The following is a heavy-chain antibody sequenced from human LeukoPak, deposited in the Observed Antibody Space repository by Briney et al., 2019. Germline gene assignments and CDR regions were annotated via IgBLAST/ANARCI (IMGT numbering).Heavy chain of an antibody. CDR2: ISSSGSTL. Sequence: GGSLRLSCAASGFTFIYYYMSWIRQAPGKGREWVSYISSSGSTLYYADSVKGRFTISRDNAKNSLYLQMNSLRAEDTAVYYCARTVDTEPLGFDYWGQGTLVTVSS. D-gene: IGHD5-18*01. CDR3: ARTVDTEPLGFDY. V-gene: IGHV3-11*04. CDR1: GFTFIYYY. J-gene: IGHJ4*02.